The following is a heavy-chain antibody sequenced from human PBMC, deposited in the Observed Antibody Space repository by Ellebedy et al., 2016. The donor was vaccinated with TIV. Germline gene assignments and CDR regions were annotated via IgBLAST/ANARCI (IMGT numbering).Heavy chain of an antibody. J-gene: IGHJ5*02. CDR2: ISSSGGTI. CDR3: ARDTRFIDQQYNWFDP. Sequence: GESLKISCAASGFIFSDYYMSWIRQAPGKGLECVSYISSSGGTISYADAVKGRFTISRDNGKNSLYLQMNSLRAEDTAGNYGARDTRFIDQQYNWFDPWGQGTLVTVSS. D-gene: IGHD2-2*01. CDR1: GFIFSDYY. V-gene: IGHV3-11*01.